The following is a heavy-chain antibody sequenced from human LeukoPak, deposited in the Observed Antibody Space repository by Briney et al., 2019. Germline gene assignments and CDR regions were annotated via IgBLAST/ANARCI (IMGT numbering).Heavy chain of an antibody. CDR2: ITTSDGNT. Sequence: GGSLRLSCAASGFTFSSYTMIGFRKPPGKGLDWVSPITTSDGNTYYADSVKGRFTVSRDNSKNTLFLQMNSLRAEDTAVYYCAKDGGLWVSAHWGDSWGRGTLVAVSS. CDR1: GFTFSSYT. J-gene: IGHJ4*02. CDR3: AKDGGLWVSAHWGDS. V-gene: IGHV3-23*01. D-gene: IGHD7-27*01.